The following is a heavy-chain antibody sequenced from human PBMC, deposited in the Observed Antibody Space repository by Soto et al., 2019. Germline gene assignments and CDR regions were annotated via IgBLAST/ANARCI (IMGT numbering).Heavy chain of an antibody. CDR2: IYYSGST. V-gene: IGHV4-59*01. CDR1: GGSISSYY. D-gene: IGHD3-22*01. J-gene: IGHJ4*02. Sequence: PSETLSLTCTVSGGSISSYYWSWIRQPPGKGLEWIGYIYYSGSTNYNPSRKSRVTISVDTSKNQFSLKLSSVTAADTAVYYCARVAYDSSGYYKWFDYWGQGTLVTVSS. CDR3: ARVAYDSSGYYKWFDY.